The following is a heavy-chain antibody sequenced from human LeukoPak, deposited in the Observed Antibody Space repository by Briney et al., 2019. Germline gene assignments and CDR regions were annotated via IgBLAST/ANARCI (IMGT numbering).Heavy chain of an antibody. V-gene: IGHV4-34*01. CDR2: INHSGST. J-gene: IGHJ4*02. CDR1: GGSFSGYY. CDR3: ARGMTEYYDILTGYYEY. D-gene: IGHD3-9*01. Sequence: SETLSLTCAVYGGSFSGYYWSWIRQPPGKGLEWIGEINHSGSTNYNPSLKSRVTISVDTSKNQFSLKLSSVTAADTAVYYCARGMTEYYDILTGYYEYWGQGALVTVSS.